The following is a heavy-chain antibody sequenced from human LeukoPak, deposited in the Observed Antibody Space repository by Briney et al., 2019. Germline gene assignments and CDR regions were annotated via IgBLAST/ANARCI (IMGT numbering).Heavy chain of an antibody. J-gene: IGHJ1*01. V-gene: IGHV3-21*01. Sequence: PGGSLRLSCAASGFMFSDYSMNWVRQAPGKGLEWVSSIGRRSRHLYYAGSVKGRFTISRDDAENSLYLQMNSLRADDMAVYYCVRDFMGAGATTAFLHHWGQGTLVSVSS. CDR3: VRDFMGAGATTAFLHH. CDR2: IGRRSRHL. D-gene: IGHD1/OR15-1a*01. CDR1: GFMFSDYS.